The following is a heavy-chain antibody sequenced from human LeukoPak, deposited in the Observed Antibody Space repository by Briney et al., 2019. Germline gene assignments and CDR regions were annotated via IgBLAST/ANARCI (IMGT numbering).Heavy chain of an antibody. D-gene: IGHD2-21*01. CDR1: GFTFSEYD. J-gene: IGHJ4*02. CDR2: ISGSGDNT. CDR3: AGYMAGGGDYFDY. Sequence: GGSLRLSCAASGFTFSEYDMSWVRQAPGKGLEWVSGISGSGDNTYYADSVKGRFTISRDNSKNTLYLQMNSLRAEDTAVYYCAGYMAGGGDYFDYWGQGTLVTVSS. V-gene: IGHV3-23*01.